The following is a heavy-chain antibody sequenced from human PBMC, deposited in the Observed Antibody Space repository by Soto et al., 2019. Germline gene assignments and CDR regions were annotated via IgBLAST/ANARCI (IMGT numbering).Heavy chain of an antibody. V-gene: IGHV3-23*01. Sequence: PGGSLRLSCAASGFTFSAYAMTWVRQAPGKGLEWVSTIPSSSTTSYYADSVKGRFTISRDNSKKTLFLQMNSLRAEDTALYYCAKDFLETNEDYDSSGPGRYFDLWGRGTLVTVSS. D-gene: IGHD3-22*01. J-gene: IGHJ2*01. CDR1: GFTFSAYA. CDR2: IPSSSTTS. CDR3: AKDFLETNEDYDSSGPGRYFDL.